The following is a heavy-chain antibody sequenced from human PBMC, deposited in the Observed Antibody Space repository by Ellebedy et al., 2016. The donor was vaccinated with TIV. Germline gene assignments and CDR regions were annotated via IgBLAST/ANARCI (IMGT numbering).Heavy chain of an antibody. D-gene: IGHD1-26*01. CDR1: CYPFTPYY. CDR3: ARSYWLDY. CDR2: INPNSGGT. J-gene: IGHJ4*02. Sequence: ASVKVSXXASCYPFTPYYIHWVRQAPGQGLEWMGWINPNSGGTNYAQKFQGRVTMTRDTSTSTAYMELSRLRSDDTAVYYCARSYWLDYWGQGTLVTVSS. V-gene: IGHV1-2*02.